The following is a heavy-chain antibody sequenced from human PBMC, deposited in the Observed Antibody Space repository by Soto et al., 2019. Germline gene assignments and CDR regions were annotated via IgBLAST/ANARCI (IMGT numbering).Heavy chain of an antibody. V-gene: IGHV3-33*08. Sequence: FMRDSSAACEFNFSSYGMHWVRQAPGKGLEWVAVIWYDGSNKYYADSVKGRFTISRDNSKNTLYLQMNSLRAEDTAVYYCARDYSYYFDYWGQGTLVTVSS. J-gene: IGHJ4*02. CDR3: ARDYSYYFDY. D-gene: IGHD4-4*01. CDR2: IWYDGSNK. CDR1: EFNFSSYG.